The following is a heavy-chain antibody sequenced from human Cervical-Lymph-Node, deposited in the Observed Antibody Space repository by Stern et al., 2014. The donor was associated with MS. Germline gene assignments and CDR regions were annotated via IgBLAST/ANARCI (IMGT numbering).Heavy chain of an antibody. V-gene: IGHV4-4*09. Sequence: VQLVESGPGLVKPSETLSLTCSASGGSLTGYYCSWIRQSPGTGLEWIGYISHSGTTPSHPSLKRRLLMAVQHTYNQLVQKFNSLADEDTAVYYCAKNRYPAAWFDSWGQGTLVIVSS. CDR1: GGSLTGYY. J-gene: IGHJ5*01. CDR3: AKNRYPAAWFDS. D-gene: IGHD1-14*01. CDR2: ISHSGTT.